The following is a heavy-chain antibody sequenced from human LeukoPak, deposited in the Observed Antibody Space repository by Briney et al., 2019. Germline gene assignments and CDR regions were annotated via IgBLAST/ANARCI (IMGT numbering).Heavy chain of an antibody. CDR3: ARGRSLGYFDN. V-gene: IGHV3-53*01. CDR1: GFTVSSNY. Sequence: PGGSLRLSCAASGFTVSSNYMTWVRQAPGKGLEWVSVIYSGDTTYYADSVKGRFTISRDNSKNTLHLQMNSLRAEDTAVYYCARGRSLGYFDNWGQGTPVTVSS. D-gene: IGHD6-13*01. J-gene: IGHJ4*02. CDR2: IYSGDTT.